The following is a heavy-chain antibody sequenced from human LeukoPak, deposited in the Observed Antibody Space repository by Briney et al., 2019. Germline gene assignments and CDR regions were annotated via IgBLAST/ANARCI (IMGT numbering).Heavy chain of an antibody. CDR1: GGSFSGYY. J-gene: IGHJ5*02. D-gene: IGHD5-18*01. Sequence: SETLSLTCAVYGGSFSGYYWSWIRQPPGKGLEWIGYVHNIEDTNYNPSLKSRVTISVDTSKNQFSLKLSSVTAADTAVYYCARDGDTAGGLLSWGQGTLVTVSS. CDR3: ARDGDTAGGLLS. CDR2: VHNIEDT. V-gene: IGHV4-59*01.